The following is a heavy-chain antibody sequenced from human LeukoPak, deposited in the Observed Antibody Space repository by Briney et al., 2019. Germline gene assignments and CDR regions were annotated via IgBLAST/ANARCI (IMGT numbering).Heavy chain of an antibody. CDR3: AKWRNSYDSGRCHSQNCYYGMDA. Sequence: GGSLRLSCAASGFTFDNYAMLWVRLAPGRGLEYVSVITGSGDDTYSADSVRGRFTISRDNSKNTLHLEMSNLRVDDTAVYYCAKWRNSYDSGRCHSQNCYYGMDAWGQGTTVTVFS. D-gene: IGHD3-10*01. J-gene: IGHJ6*02. CDR2: ITGSGDDT. V-gene: IGHV3-23*01. CDR1: GFTFDNYA.